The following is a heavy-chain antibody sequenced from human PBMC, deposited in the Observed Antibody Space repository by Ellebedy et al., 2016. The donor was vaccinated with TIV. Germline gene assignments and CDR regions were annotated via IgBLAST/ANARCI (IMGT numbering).Heavy chain of an antibody. CDR2: ISSSSSYI. J-gene: IGHJ4*02. D-gene: IGHD2-21*02. V-gene: IGHV3-21*01. CDR1: GFTFSSCT. CDR3: AVAVSDPLDY. Sequence: GGSLRLSXAASGFTFSSCTMNWVRQAPGEGLEWVSSISSSSSYIYYADSVKGRFTISRDNAKNSLYLQLNSLRAEDTAVYYCAVAVSDPLDYWGQGTLVTVSS.